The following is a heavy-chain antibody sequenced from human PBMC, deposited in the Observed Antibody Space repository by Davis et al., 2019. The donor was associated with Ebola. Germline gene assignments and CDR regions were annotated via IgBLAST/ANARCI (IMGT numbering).Heavy chain of an antibody. CDR2: IYPGDSDT. Sequence: GESLKISCKGSGYRFITYWIGWVRQIPGKGLEWMGIIYPGDSDTRYSPSFQGQVTISADKSISTAYLQWSSLKGSDTAMYYCARSSAGTTENWFDPWGQGTLVTVSS. D-gene: IGHD1-7*01. CDR1: GYRFITYW. CDR3: ARSSAGTTENWFDP. V-gene: IGHV5-51*01. J-gene: IGHJ5*02.